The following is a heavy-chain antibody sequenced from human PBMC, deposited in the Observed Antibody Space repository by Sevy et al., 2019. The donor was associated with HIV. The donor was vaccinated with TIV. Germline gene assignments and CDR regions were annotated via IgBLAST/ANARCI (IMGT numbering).Heavy chain of an antibody. V-gene: IGHV3-30-3*01. CDR1: GFTFSDYP. D-gene: IGHD2-8*02. CDR2: ISYDGIKK. Sequence: GGSLRLSCAASGFTFSDYPMHWVRQAPGKGLEWVAVISYDGIKKYYAESMKGRTTISRDNSENKLYLHMNSLRTEDTAIYYCARDSNTGYYYYFAMDVWGQGTTVTVSS. CDR3: ARDSNTGYYYYFAMDV. J-gene: IGHJ6*02.